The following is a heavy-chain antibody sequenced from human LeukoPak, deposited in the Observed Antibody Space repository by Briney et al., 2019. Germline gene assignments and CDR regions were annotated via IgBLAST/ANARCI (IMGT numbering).Heavy chain of an antibody. CDR2: INPNSGGT. V-gene: IGHV1-2*06. D-gene: IGHD3-22*01. CDR3: ARTLTYYYDSSGYLLRAQNDY. CDR1: GYTFTGYY. Sequence: SVKVSCKASGYTFTGYYMHWVRQAPGQGLEWMGRINPNSGGTNYAQKFQGRVTMTRDTSISTAYMELSRLRSDDTAVYYCARTLTYYYDSSGYLLRAQNDYWGQGTLVTVSS. J-gene: IGHJ4*02.